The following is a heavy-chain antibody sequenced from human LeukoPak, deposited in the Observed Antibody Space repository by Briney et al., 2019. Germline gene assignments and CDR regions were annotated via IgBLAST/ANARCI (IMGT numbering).Heavy chain of an antibody. CDR1: GYTFTSYA. CDR3: ARGSRVNYFYMDV. V-gene: IGHV7-4-1*02. CDR2: INTNTGNP. J-gene: IGHJ6*03. D-gene: IGHD4-23*01. Sequence: ASVKVSCKASGYTFTSYAMNWVRQAPGQGLEWMGWINTNTGNPTYAQGFTGRFVFSLDTSVSTASLQISSLKAEDTAVYYCARGSRVNYFYMDVWGKGTTVTVSS.